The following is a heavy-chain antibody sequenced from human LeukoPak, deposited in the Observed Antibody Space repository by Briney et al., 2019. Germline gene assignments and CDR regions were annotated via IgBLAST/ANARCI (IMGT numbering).Heavy chain of an antibody. CDR3: GRVGGRSKAATGDAFDI. Sequence: PGGSLRLSCAASGFTFRSYSMNWGRKAPGKGLGWVSSISSCSTYIYYADSVKGRFPISRDNAHNSMYLQMNSLRAEDPAVYYCGRVGGRSKAATGDAFDIWGQGTMVVVSS. CDR1: GFTFRSYS. CDR2: ISSCSTYI. J-gene: IGHJ3*02. D-gene: IGHD6-6*01. V-gene: IGHV3-21*01.